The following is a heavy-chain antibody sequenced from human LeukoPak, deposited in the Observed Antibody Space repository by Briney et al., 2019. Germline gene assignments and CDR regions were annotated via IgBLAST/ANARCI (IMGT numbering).Heavy chain of an antibody. CDR2: ISAYNGNT. CDR3: ARDEAIAALPPGERDYYYGMDV. V-gene: IGHV1-18*01. CDR1: GYTFTIYG. Sequence: ASVKFSCKASGYTFTIYGISWVRQAPGQGLEWMGWISAYNGNTNYAQKLQGRVTMTTDTSTSTAYMELRSLRSDDTAVYYCARDEAIAALPPGERDYYYGMDVWGQGTTVTVSS. D-gene: IGHD6-13*01. J-gene: IGHJ6*02.